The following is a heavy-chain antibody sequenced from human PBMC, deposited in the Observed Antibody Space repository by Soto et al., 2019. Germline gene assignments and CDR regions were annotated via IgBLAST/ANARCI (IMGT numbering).Heavy chain of an antibody. CDR2: ISAYNGNT. J-gene: IGHJ6*02. CDR1: GYTFTSYG. CDR3: ARSEGVRYSSGWYLGSYYYYGMDV. V-gene: IGHV1-18*01. Sequence: ASVKVSCKASGYTFTSYGISWVRQAPGQGLEWMGWISAYNGNTNYAQKLQGRVTMTTDTSTSTAYMELRSLRSDDTAVYYCARSEGVRYSSGWYLGSYYYYGMDVWDQGTTVTVSS. D-gene: IGHD6-19*01.